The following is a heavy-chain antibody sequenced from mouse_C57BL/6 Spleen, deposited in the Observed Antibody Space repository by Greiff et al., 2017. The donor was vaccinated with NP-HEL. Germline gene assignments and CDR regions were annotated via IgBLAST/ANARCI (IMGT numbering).Heavy chain of an antibody. CDR3: TRDQGGYYYGSSYPFAY. CDR2: ISSGGDYI. J-gene: IGHJ3*01. CDR1: GFTFSSYA. Sequence: EVQLQQSGEGLVKPGGSLKLSCAASGFTFSSYAMSWVRQTPEKRLEWVAYISSGGDYIYYADTVKGRFTISRDNARNTLYLQMSSLKSEDTAMYYCTRDQGGYYYGSSYPFAYWGQGTLVTVSA. D-gene: IGHD1-1*01. V-gene: IGHV5-9-1*02.